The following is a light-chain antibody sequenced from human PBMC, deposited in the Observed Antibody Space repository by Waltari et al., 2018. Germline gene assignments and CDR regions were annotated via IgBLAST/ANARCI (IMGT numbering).Light chain of an antibody. CDR3: QQYNKWWT. CDR2: GAY. V-gene: IGKV3-15*01. CDR1: QTVSGN. Sequence: ELEMTQSPATLSVSPGERATLSCRASQTVSGNLAWYQQRPGQAPKLLIFGAYTRATGIPARFSGSGSGTEFTLTISSVQSEDCAVYYCQQYNKWWTFGPGTKVEIK. J-gene: IGKJ1*01.